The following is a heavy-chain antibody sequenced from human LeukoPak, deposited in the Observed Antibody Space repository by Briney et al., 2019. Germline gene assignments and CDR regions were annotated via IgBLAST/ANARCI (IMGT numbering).Heavy chain of an antibody. Sequence: PGGSLRLSCAGSGFTFSNAWMNWVRQAPGKGLEWGGRIKSKPDGGTTAYAAPVKGRFTISRDDSRNTVYLQMNSLKTDDTAVYYCSTGGGNYFSDYWGQGTLVTVSS. CDR3: STGGGNYFSDY. J-gene: IGHJ4*02. CDR1: GFTFSNAW. D-gene: IGHD3-10*01. CDR2: IKSKPDGGTT. V-gene: IGHV3-15*01.